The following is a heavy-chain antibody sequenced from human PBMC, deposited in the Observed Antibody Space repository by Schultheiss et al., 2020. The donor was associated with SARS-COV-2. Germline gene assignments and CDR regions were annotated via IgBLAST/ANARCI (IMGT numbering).Heavy chain of an antibody. V-gene: IGHV1-69*13. CDR2: ISPMFGTT. J-gene: IGHJ6*02. CDR3: AKDRIQFLEPMDV. Sequence: SVKVSCKASGGAFSTYTIAWVRQAPGQGLEWMGGISPMFGTTNYAEKFQGRVTITADEPTSTAYMELSSLRSEDTAVYYCAKDRIQFLEPMDVWGQGTTVTVSS. CDR1: GGAFSTYT. D-gene: IGHD3-3*01.